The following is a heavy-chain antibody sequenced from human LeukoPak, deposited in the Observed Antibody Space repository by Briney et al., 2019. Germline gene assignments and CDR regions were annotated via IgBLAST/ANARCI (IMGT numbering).Heavy chain of an antibody. Sequence: SETLSLTRTVSGASIESVRYYWGWIRQPPGNGLEWIGSIHYRGTTYYNPSLKSRVTISIDKSNNQFSLKLSSVTAADTAVYYCARGTPYNPWGQGTLVTVSS. CDR3: ARGTPYNP. CDR2: IHYRGTT. D-gene: IGHD4-11*01. CDR1: GASIESVRYY. J-gene: IGHJ5*02. V-gene: IGHV4-39*07.